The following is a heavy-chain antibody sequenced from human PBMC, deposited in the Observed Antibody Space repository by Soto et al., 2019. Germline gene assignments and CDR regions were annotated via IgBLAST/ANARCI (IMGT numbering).Heavy chain of an antibody. V-gene: IGHV1-69*02. J-gene: IGHJ3*02. CDR1: GGTFNTYS. Sequence: QVQLVQSGAEVKKPGSSVKVSCQAAGGTFNTYSINWVRQAPGQGLEWMGRIIPIVAIAKYAQKFQGRVAITADKSTSTAYMMEVNSRRPEDTAMYYCARAMVVGATCAFDIWGQGTMVTVSS. D-gene: IGHD2-15*01. CDR2: IIPIVAIA. CDR3: ARAMVVGATCAFDI.